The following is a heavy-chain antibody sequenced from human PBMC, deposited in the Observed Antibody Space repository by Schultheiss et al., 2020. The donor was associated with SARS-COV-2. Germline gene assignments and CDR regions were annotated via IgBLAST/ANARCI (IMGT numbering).Heavy chain of an antibody. Sequence: ASVKVSCKASGYTFTGYYMHWVRQAPGQGLEWMGWINPSGGSTSYAQKFQGRVTMTTDTSTSTAYMELRSLRSDDTAVYYCARWYYYDSSGWFDPWGQGTLVTVSS. J-gene: IGHJ5*02. CDR1: GYTFTGYY. V-gene: IGHV1-46*01. CDR3: ARWYYYDSSGWFDP. D-gene: IGHD3-22*01. CDR2: INPSGGST.